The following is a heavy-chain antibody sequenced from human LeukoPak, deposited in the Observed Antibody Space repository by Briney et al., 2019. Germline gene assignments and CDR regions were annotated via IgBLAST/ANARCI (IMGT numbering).Heavy chain of an antibody. CDR1: GGSISSGDYY. Sequence: SETLSLTXTVSGGSISSGDYYWSWIRQPPGKGLDWIGYIYYSGSTYYNPSLKSRVTISVDTSKNQFSPKLSSVTAADTAVYYCARDGDSSSSDAGWFDPWGQGTLVTVSS. D-gene: IGHD6-6*01. CDR3: ARDGDSSSSDAGWFDP. CDR2: IYYSGST. J-gene: IGHJ5*02. V-gene: IGHV4-30-4*08.